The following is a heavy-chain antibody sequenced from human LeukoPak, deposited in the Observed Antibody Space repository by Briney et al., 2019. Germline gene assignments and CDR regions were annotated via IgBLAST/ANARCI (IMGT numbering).Heavy chain of an antibody. CDR2: IIPILGIA. V-gene: IGHV1-69*04. CDR1: GGTFSSYA. D-gene: IGHD5-18*01. CDR3: AREKRLGYSYGYYFDY. J-gene: IGHJ4*02. Sequence: ASVKVSCKASGGTFSSYAISWVRQAPGQGLEWMGRIIPILGIANYAQKFQGRVTITADKSTSTAYMELSSLRSEDTAVYYCAREKRLGYSYGYYFDYWGQGTLVTVSS.